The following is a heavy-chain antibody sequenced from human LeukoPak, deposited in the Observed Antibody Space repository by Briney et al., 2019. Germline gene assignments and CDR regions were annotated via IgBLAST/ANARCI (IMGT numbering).Heavy chain of an antibody. J-gene: IGHJ4*02. D-gene: IGHD7-27*01. Sequence: SETLSLTCAVYGGSFSGYYWSWIRQSTGKGLEWIGTMYHSGSTNYNPSLKSRVTISVDTSKNQFSLKLSSVTAADTAVYFCARGFRGDNFDYWGQGTLVTVSS. V-gene: IGHV4-34*01. CDR1: GGSFSGYY. CDR2: MYHSGST. CDR3: ARGFRGDNFDY.